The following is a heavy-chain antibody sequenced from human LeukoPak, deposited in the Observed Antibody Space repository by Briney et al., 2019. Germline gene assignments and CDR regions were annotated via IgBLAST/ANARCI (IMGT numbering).Heavy chain of an antibody. CDR2: INHSGST. Sequence: PSETLSLTCAVYGGSFSGYYWSWIRQPPGKGLEWIGEINHSGSTNYNPSLKSRVTISVDTSKNQFSLKLSSVTAADTAVYYCARRLSSSWQPKYYFDYWGQGTLVTASS. CDR3: ARRLSSSWQPKYYFDY. D-gene: IGHD6-13*01. J-gene: IGHJ4*02. CDR1: GGSFSGYY. V-gene: IGHV4-34*01.